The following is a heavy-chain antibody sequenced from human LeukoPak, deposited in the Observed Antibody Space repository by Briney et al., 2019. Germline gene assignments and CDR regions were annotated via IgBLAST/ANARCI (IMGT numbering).Heavy chain of an antibody. V-gene: IGHV4-39*02. CDR2: IYYSGST. D-gene: IGHD3-22*01. CDR3: AREGGPSYYYDSSGYYSMDY. J-gene: IGHJ4*02. Sequence: SETLSLTCTVSGGSISSSSYYWGWIRQPPGKGLEWIGSIYYSGSTYYNPSLKSRVTISVDTPKNQFSLKLSSVTAADTAVYYCAREGGPSYYYDSSGYYSMDYWGQGTLVTVSS. CDR1: GGSISSSSYY.